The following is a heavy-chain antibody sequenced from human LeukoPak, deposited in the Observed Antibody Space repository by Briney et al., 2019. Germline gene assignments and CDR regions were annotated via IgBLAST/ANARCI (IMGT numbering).Heavy chain of an antibody. Sequence: GGSLRLSCAASGFTFSSYSMNWVRQAPGKGLEWVSSISSSSSYIYYADSVKGRFTISRDNAKNSLYLQMNSLRAEDTAVYYCAKDPGPYCSSTSCYPDYWGQGTLVTVSS. V-gene: IGHV3-21*01. D-gene: IGHD2-2*01. CDR1: GFTFSSYS. J-gene: IGHJ4*02. CDR2: ISSSSSYI. CDR3: AKDPGPYCSSTSCYPDY.